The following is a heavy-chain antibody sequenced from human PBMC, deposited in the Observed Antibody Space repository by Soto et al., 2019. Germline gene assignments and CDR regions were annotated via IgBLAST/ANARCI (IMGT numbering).Heavy chain of an antibody. CDR3: ERITGSSGCWFDY. D-gene: IGHD6-19*01. V-gene: IGHV2-70*01. Sequence: SGPTLVNPTQTLTLTCTFSGFSLSTSGMCVSWIRQPPGKALEWLALIDWDDDKYYSTSLKTRLTISKDTSKNQVVLTMTYMDHVDTAAYFCERITGSSGCWFDYWGQGTMVTVSS. CDR1: GFSLSTSGMC. J-gene: IGHJ4*02. CDR2: IDWDDDK.